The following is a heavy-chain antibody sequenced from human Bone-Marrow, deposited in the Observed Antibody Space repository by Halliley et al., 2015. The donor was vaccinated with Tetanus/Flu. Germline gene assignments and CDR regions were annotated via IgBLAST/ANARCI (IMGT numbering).Heavy chain of an antibody. J-gene: IGHJ4*02. Sequence: VSGISSTGFTIDYAASVRGRFTISRDNAKNSLSLQMNRVRDEDTAVYYCAREGATVTPYFDYWGQGTLVTVSS. D-gene: IGHD4-17*01. CDR2: ISSTGFTI. CDR3: AREGATVTPYFDY. V-gene: IGHV3-48*02.